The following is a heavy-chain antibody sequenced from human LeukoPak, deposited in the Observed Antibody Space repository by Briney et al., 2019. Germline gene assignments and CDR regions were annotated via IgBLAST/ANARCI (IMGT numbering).Heavy chain of an antibody. D-gene: IGHD6-19*01. Sequence: SETLSLTCTVSGGSISSYYWSWIRQPPGKGLEWIGYIYYSGNTNYTPSRQCRVTISADTSKNYFSLKLISVTAAATAVYYCASATHSSGWGTSDYWGQGTLVTVSS. CDR2: IYYSGNT. J-gene: IGHJ4*02. CDR3: ASATHSSGWGTSDY. CDR1: GGSISSYY. V-gene: IGHV4-59*01.